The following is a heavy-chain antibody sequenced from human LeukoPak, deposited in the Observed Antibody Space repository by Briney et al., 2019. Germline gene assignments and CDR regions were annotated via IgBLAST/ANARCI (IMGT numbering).Heavy chain of an antibody. Sequence: PGGSLRLSCAASGFTFSSYWMSWVRQAPGKGLEWVANIKQDGSEKYYVDSVKGRFTISSDNAKNSLYLQMNSLRAEDTAVYYCARDLATYSSGWNNYFDYWGQGTLVTVSS. D-gene: IGHD6-19*01. CDR1: GFTFSSYW. J-gene: IGHJ4*02. CDR2: IKQDGSEK. CDR3: ARDLATYSSGWNNYFDY. V-gene: IGHV3-7*05.